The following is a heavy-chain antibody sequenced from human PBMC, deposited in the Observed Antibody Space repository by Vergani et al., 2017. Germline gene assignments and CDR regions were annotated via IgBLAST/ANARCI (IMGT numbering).Heavy chain of an antibody. J-gene: IGHJ4*02. D-gene: IGHD3-10*01. V-gene: IGHV3-48*03. CDR1: GFTFSSYE. Sequence: EVQLVESGGGLVQPGGSLRLSCAASGFTFSSYEMNWVRQAPGKGLEWVSYISSSGSTIYYADSVKGRFTISRDNAKNSLYLQMNSLRAEDTAVYYCAREAEFAYYFDYWGQGTLVTVSS. CDR3: AREAEFAYYFDY. CDR2: ISSSGSTI.